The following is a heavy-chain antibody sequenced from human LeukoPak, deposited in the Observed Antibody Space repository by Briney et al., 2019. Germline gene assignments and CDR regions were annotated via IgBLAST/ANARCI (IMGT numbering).Heavy chain of an antibody. CDR2: ISSSGSTI. CDR3: ARVGAYAAVNC. D-gene: IGHD3-16*01. J-gene: IGHJ4*02. Sequence: GGSLRLTCAASGFAFSTYEMNWVRQAPGKGLEWVSYISSSGSTIYYADSVKGRFTISRDNAKNSLYLQMNSLRAEDTAVYYCARVGAYAAVNCWGQGTLVTVSS. CDR1: GFAFSTYE. V-gene: IGHV3-48*03.